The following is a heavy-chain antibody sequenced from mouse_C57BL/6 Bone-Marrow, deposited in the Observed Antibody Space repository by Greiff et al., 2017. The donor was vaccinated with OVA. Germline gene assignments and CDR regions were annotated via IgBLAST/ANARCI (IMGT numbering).Heavy chain of an antibody. V-gene: IGHV1-66*01. CDR3: ARNYARPPYAMDY. Sequence: VQLQQSGPELVKPGASVKISCKASGYSFTSYYIHWVKQRPGQGLEWIGWIYPGSGNTKYNEKFKGKATLTADTSSSTAYMPLSSLTSEDSAVYYCARNYARPPYAMDYWGQGTSVTVSS. CDR2: IYPGSGNT. D-gene: IGHD1-1*01. J-gene: IGHJ4*01. CDR1: GYSFTSYY.